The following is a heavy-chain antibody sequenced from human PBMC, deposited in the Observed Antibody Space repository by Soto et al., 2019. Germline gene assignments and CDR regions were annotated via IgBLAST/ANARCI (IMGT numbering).Heavy chain of an antibody. D-gene: IGHD3-16*01. CDR2: ILNDGSYE. V-gene: IGHV3-33*01. CDR1: GFTFSSFG. CDR3: ARHYLGQTRTPDY. J-gene: IGHJ4*02. Sequence: GGSLRLSCAASGFTFSSFGMHWVRQAPGKGLEWVAVILNDGSYEYYADSVKGRFTISRDNSRNTLYLQMNSLRAEDTALYYCARHYLGQTRTPDYWGKGTWVTVSS.